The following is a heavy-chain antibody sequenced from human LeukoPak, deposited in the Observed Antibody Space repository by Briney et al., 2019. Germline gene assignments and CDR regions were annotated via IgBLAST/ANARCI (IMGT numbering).Heavy chain of an antibody. Sequence: SETLSLTCTVSGGSISSYYWSWIRQPAGKGLEWIGRIYTSGSTNYNPSLKSRVTMSVDTSKNQFSLKLSSVTAADTAVYYCAREKRYYDSSGYYYFDYWGQGTLVTVSS. D-gene: IGHD3-22*01. V-gene: IGHV4-4*07. J-gene: IGHJ4*02. CDR3: AREKRYYDSSGYYYFDY. CDR1: GGSISSYY. CDR2: IYTSGST.